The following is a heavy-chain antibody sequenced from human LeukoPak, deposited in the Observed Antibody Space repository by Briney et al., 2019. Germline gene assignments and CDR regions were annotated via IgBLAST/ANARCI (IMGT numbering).Heavy chain of an antibody. J-gene: IGHJ4*02. Sequence: GSSVKVSCKASGGTFSSYAISWVRQAPGQGLEWMGWINPNSGGTNYAQKFQGRVTMTRDTSISTAYMELSRLRSDDTAVYYCARDMTTVTNWGQGTLVTVSS. CDR1: GGTFSSYA. CDR2: INPNSGGT. D-gene: IGHD4-17*01. V-gene: IGHV1-2*02. CDR3: ARDMTTVTN.